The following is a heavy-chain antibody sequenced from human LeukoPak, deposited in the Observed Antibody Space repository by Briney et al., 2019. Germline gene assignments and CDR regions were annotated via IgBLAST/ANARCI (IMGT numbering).Heavy chain of an antibody. CDR2: ISSSSSYI. CDR3: ARDHGYSSSWFDY. V-gene: IGHV3-21*01. Sequence: GGSLRLSCAASGFTLSSYSMNWVRQAPGKGLEWVSSISSSSSYIYYADSVKGRFTISRDNAKNSLYLQMNSLRAEDTAVYYCARDHGYSSSWFDYWGQGTLVTASS. D-gene: IGHD6-13*01. J-gene: IGHJ4*02. CDR1: GFTLSSYS.